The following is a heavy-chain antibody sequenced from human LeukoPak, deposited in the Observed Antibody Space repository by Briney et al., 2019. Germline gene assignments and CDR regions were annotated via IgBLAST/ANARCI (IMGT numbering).Heavy chain of an antibody. CDR2: IIPILGTA. D-gene: IGHD3-22*01. CDR3: ARDRYSDSRGTYYESGY. V-gene: IGHV1-69*05. J-gene: IGHJ4*02. Sequence: SVKVSCKTSGGTFSNYAITWVRQAPGQGREWMGGIIPILGTANYAQKFQGRVSITTDESTTTAYMELSRLTSEDTAVYYCARDRYSDSRGTYYESGYWGQGTLVTVSS. CDR1: GGTFSNYA.